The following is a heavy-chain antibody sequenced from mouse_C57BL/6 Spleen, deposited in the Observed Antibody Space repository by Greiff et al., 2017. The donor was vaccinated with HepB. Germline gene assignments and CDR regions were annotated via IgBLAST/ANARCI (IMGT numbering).Heavy chain of an antibody. Sequence: EVHLVESGGGLVKPGGSLKLSCAASGFTFSSYAMSWVRQTPEKRLEWVATISDGGSYTYYPDNVKGRFTISRDNAKNNLYLQMSHLKSEDTAMYYCAREGDGYYAWFAYWGQGTLVTVSA. CDR1: GFTFSSYA. J-gene: IGHJ3*01. CDR3: AREGDGYYAWFAY. D-gene: IGHD2-3*01. CDR2: ISDGGSYT. V-gene: IGHV5-4*01.